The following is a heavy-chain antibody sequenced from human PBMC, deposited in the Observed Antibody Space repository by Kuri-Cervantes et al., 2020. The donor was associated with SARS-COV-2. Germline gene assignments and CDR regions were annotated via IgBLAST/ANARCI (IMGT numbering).Heavy chain of an antibody. D-gene: IGHD3-16*01. V-gene: IGHV1-18*04. CDR2: ISSYSGNT. CDR3: ARRSRGGRWFDP. Sequence: ASVKVSCKASSYTFTSYGVSGVRQARGQGLEWMGCISSYSGNTNYAQKLQGRVTMTTDTSTSTAYMEERSLRSDYTAVYYCARRSRGGRWFDPWGQGTLVTVSS. CDR1: SYTFTSYG. J-gene: IGHJ5*02.